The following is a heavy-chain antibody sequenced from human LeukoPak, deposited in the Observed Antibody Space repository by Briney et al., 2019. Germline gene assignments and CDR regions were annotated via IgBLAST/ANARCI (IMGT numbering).Heavy chain of an antibody. CDR1: GYTFTNYA. CDR2: ISTRSGNP. CDR3: ARDPGIAAAGYPD. D-gene: IGHD6-13*01. Sequence: GASVKVSCKASGYTFTNYALNWVRQAPGQGPEWMGWISTRSGNPTYARGFTGRFVFSWDTSVSTTYLQISNLKAEDTAVYYCARDPGIAAAGYPDWGQGTLVTVSS. J-gene: IGHJ4*02. V-gene: IGHV7-4-1*02.